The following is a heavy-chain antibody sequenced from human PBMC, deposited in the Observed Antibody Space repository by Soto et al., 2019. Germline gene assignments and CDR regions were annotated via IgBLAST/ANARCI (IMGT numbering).Heavy chain of an antibody. Sequence: QVQLVDSGGGVVQPGRSLRLSCAASGFTFSSYGMHWVRQAPGKGLERVAVIWYAGSNKYYADSVKDLFTITRHNGKLTVSLQLNLLSHEDRAVFCCGRSVSSGNAFGSWSAGTLFNVS. J-gene: IGHJ5*01. D-gene: IGHD3-22*01. CDR1: GFTFSSYG. V-gene: IGHV3-33*01. CDR3: GRSVSSGNAFGS. CDR2: IWYAGSNK.